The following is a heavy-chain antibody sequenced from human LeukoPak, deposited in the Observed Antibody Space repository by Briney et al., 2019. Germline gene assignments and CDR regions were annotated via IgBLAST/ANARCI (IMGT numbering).Heavy chain of an antibody. V-gene: IGHV3-53*01. D-gene: IGHD3-22*01. CDR3: ARPPPYYYDSSGYSLDY. Sequence: QPGGSLRLSCAASGFTVSSNYMSWVRQAPGKGLEWVSVIYSGGSTYYADSVKGRFTISRDNSKNTLYLQMNSLRAEDTAVYYCARPPPYYYDSSGYSLDYWGQGTLVTVSS. CDR2: IYSGGST. CDR1: GFTVSSNY. J-gene: IGHJ4*02.